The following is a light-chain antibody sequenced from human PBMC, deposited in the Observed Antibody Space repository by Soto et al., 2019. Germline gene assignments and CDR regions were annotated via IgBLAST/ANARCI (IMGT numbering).Light chain of an antibody. J-gene: IGLJ3*02. CDR1: SSDVGGYDY. CDR2: DVI. V-gene: IGLV2-14*03. Sequence: QSALAQPTSVSGSLGQSIAISCTGTSSDVGGYDYVSWHQQHPGKAPKVLISDVINRPSGVPDRFSGSKSGNTPSLTISGLQAEDEADYYCGLFTSSATWVFGGGTKLTVL. CDR3: GLFTSSATWV.